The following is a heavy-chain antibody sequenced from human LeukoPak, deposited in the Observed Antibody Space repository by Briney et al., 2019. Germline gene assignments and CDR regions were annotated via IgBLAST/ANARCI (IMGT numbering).Heavy chain of an antibody. CDR3: AREPEPAITMVRGEVFDI. CDR2: IIPGFGTA. D-gene: IGHD3-10*01. V-gene: IGHV1-69*13. CDR1: GGTFSSYV. Sequence: ASAKVSCKASGGTFSSYVISWVRQAPGQGLEWMGGIIPGFGTANYAQKFQGTVTITADVSATTVYMVLNSLRSEDTAVYYCAREPEPAITMVRGEVFDIWGQGTMVIVSS. J-gene: IGHJ3*02.